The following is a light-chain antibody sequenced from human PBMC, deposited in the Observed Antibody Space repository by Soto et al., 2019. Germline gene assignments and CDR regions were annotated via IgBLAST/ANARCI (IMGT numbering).Light chain of an antibody. CDR2: DVS. CDR3: SSFTRSNYNV. CDR1: SSDVGAYNY. J-gene: IGLJ1*01. Sequence: QSALTQPASVSGSPGQSITISCTGTSSDVGAYNYVSWYQQHPGKVPKLMIYDVSDRPSGVSNRFSGSKSGNTASLTISGLQDEDEADYYCSSFTRSNYNVFGTGTKLTVL. V-gene: IGLV2-14*03.